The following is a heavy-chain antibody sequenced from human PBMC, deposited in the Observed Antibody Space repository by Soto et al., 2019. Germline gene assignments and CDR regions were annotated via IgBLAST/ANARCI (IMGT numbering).Heavy chain of an antibody. CDR3: ARVAASSSSSKSYYFDY. V-gene: IGHV1-3*01. D-gene: IGHD6-6*01. CDR2: INAGNGNT. Sequence: ASVKVSCKASGYTFTSYAMHWVRQAPGQRLEWMGWINAGNGNTKYSQKVQGRVTITRDTSASTAYMELSSLRSEDTAVYYCARVAASSSSSKSYYFDYWGQGTLVTVSS. CDR1: GYTFTSYA. J-gene: IGHJ4*02.